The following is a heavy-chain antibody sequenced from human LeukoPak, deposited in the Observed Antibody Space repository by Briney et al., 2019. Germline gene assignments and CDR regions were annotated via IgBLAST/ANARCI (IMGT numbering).Heavy chain of an antibody. J-gene: IGHJ4*02. CDR3: ARVRWDSYPDY. CDR1: GGSFSGYY. Sequence: SETLSLTCAVYGGSFSGYYWSWIRQPPGKGLEWIGEINHSGSTNYNPSLKSRVTISVDTSKNQFSLKLSPVTAADTAVYYCARVRWDSYPDYWGQGTLVTVSS. D-gene: IGHD5-18*01. V-gene: IGHV4-34*01. CDR2: INHSGST.